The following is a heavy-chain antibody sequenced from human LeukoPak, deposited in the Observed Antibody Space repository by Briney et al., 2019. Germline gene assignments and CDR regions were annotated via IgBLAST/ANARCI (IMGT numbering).Heavy chain of an antibody. CDR2: VNRDGSEX. CDR1: GFALSSHW. Sequence: GGSLRLSCAASGFALSSHWMTWVRQVPGRGPEWVANVNRDGSEXXXXXXXXGRFTISKDNAKNSLYLQMNSLRAEDTALYHCARNNGMDVWGQGTTAIVSS. V-gene: IGHV3-7*03. J-gene: IGHJ6*02. CDR3: ARNNGMDV.